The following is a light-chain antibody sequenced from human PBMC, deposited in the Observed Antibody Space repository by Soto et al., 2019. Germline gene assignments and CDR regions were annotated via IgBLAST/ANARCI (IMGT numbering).Light chain of an antibody. CDR2: DAS. Sequence: DVQMTQSPSTLSASVGDRVTMTCRASEFISDWLAWYQQKPGQAPKLLIYDASTLESGVPGRFSGSGVGTHFTLTISGLQPEDFATYHCQHHNSYSRAFGQGTKVEI. J-gene: IGKJ1*01. CDR1: EFISDW. CDR3: QHHNSYSRA. V-gene: IGKV1-5*01.